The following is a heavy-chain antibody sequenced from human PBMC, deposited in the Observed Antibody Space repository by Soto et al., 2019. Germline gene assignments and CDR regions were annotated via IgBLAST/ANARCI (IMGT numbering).Heavy chain of an antibody. CDR1: GDTFSSYA. V-gene: IGHV1-69*01. Sequence: QVQLVQSGSEVQKPGSSVKVSCKASGDTFSSYAISWVRQAPGQGLEWMGGIIPFFGSPKFAQKFQGRLTITADESTRTAYMQLSSLRAEDTAVYYCAVGDPSDYWGQGTRITVSS. J-gene: IGHJ4*02. CDR3: AVGDPSDY. CDR2: IIPFFGSP. D-gene: IGHD2-21*02.